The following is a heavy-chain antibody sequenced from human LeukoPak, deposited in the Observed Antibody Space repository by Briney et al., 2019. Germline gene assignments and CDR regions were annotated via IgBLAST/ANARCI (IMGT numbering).Heavy chain of an antibody. V-gene: IGHV3-30*18. CDR3: AKEGSNGDFDY. J-gene: IGHJ4*02. CDR2: ISYDGSNK. CDR1: GFTFSSYD. Sequence: PGGSLRPSCAASGFTFSSYDMHSVRQAPGKGLEWVTVISYDGSNKHYGDSVKGRFTISRDNSKNTLYLKMNSLRAEDTAVYYCAKEGSNGDFDYWGQGTLVTVSS. D-gene: IGHD1-26*01.